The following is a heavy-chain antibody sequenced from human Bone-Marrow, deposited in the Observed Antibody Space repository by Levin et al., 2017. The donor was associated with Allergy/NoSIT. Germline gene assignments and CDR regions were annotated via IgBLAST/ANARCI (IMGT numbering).Heavy chain of an antibody. D-gene: IGHD4-17*01. CDR2: LDGSSGKT. V-gene: IGHV3-23*01. Sequence: GGSLRLSCRISGFIFADYAMNWVRQAPGRGLEWVSSLDGSSGKTHYADSVKGRFTISREYSKNTLFLQMNSLRVEDTARYYCAKAETTVMLDYSYLDVWGEGTAVTVSS. CDR1: GFIFADYA. J-gene: IGHJ6*03. CDR3: AKAETTVMLDYSYLDV.